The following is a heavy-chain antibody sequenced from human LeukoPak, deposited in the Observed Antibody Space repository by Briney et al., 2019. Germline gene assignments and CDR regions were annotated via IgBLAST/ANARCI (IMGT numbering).Heavy chain of an antibody. J-gene: IGHJ3*02. Sequence: PGGSLRLSCAASGFTFSSYSMNWVRQAPGKGLEWVSSISSSSSYIYYADSVKGRFTISRDNSKNTLYLQMNSLRAEDTAVYYCARDRPYYYGSGSYRAFDIWGQGTMVTVSS. D-gene: IGHD3-10*01. CDR2: ISSSSSYI. V-gene: IGHV3-21*01. CDR1: GFTFSSYS. CDR3: ARDRPYYYGSGSYRAFDI.